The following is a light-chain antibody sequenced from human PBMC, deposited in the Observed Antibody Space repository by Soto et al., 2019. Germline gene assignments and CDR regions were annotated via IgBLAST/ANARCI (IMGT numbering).Light chain of an antibody. Sequence: QSALTQPASVSGSPGQSITISCTGTSSDVGGYKYVSWYQHHPDKAPKLIIHEVTKRPSGVSNRFSGSKSGNTASLTISGLQAEDEGDYYCSSYTRNTTHVVFGGGTMLTVL. CDR3: SSYTRNTTHVV. CDR2: EVT. V-gene: IGLV2-14*01. J-gene: IGLJ2*01. CDR1: SSDVGGYKY.